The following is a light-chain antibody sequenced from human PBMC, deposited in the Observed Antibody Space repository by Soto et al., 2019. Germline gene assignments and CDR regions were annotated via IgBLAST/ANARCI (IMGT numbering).Light chain of an antibody. J-gene: IGKJ4*01. CDR2: GAS. CDR1: QSVNSD. V-gene: IGKV3-15*01. CDR3: QEYNNWPALT. Sequence: EIVMTQSPATLSVSPGDRATLSCTASQSVNSDLAWYQQKPGQSPRLLIYGASTRATGVPDRFSGSGSGTEFTLTISSLQSEDFAVYYCQEYNNWPALTFGGGTKVDIK.